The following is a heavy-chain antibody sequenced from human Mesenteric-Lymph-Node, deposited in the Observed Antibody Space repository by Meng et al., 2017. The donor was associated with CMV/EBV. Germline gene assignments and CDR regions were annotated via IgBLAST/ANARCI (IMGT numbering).Heavy chain of an antibody. Sequence: GGSLRLSCAASGFTLRDHYMDWLRQAPGKGLEWVGRIRNTASSYSTKYAASVKDRFSISRDHSKNLLFLQMNSLETGDTAVYYGARLQCSSTSCSVDAWGQGTLVTVSS. CDR2: IRNTASSYST. D-gene: IGHD2-2*01. J-gene: IGHJ5*02. V-gene: IGHV3-72*01. CDR3: ARLQCSSTSCSVDA. CDR1: GFTLRDHY.